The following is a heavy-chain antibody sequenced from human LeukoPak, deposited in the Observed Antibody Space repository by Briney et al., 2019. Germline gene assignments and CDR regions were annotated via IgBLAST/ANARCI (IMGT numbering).Heavy chain of an antibody. V-gene: IGHV3-15*01. D-gene: IGHD6-19*01. CDR2: IKSKTDGGTT. CDR1: GFTFSNAW. CDR3: TTDHFVFPNSIAVAGTFQDY. Sequence: GGSLRLSCAASGFTFSNAWMSWVRQAPGKGLEWVGRIKSKTDGGTTDYAAPVKGRFTISRDDSKNTLYLQMNSLKTEDTAVYYCTTDHFVFPNSIAVAGTFQDYWGQGTLVTVSS. J-gene: IGHJ4*02.